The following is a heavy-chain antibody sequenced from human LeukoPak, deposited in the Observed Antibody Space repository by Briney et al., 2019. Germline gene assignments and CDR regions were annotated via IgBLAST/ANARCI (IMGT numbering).Heavy chain of an antibody. CDR1: GFTFSRYA. Sequence: GGSLRLSCAASGFTFSRYAMSWVRQAPGKGLEWVSGISGSGGRTYYADSVKGRFTISRDNSKNTLYLQMNSLRAEDTAVYYCARHVVAVGFDYWGQGTLVTVSS. J-gene: IGHJ4*02. CDR2: ISGSGGRT. D-gene: IGHD3-22*01. CDR3: ARHVVAVGFDY. V-gene: IGHV3-23*01.